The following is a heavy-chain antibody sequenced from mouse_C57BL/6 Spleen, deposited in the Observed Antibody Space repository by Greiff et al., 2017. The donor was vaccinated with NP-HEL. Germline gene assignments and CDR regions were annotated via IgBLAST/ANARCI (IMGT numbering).Heavy chain of an antibody. Sequence: VKLLESGAELVRPGASVTLSCKASGYTFTDYGMHWVKLTPVHGLEWIGAIDPETGGTAYNQKFKGKAILTADKSSSTAYMELRSLTSEDSAVYYCTRGGWLLRSFDYWGQGTTLTVSS. J-gene: IGHJ2*01. CDR1: GYTFTDYG. CDR2: IDPETGGT. D-gene: IGHD2-3*01. CDR3: TRGGWLLRSFDY. V-gene: IGHV1-15*01.